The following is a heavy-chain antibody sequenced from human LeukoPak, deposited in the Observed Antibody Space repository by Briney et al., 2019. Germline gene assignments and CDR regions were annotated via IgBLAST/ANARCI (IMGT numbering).Heavy chain of an antibody. Sequence: SVKVSCKASGGTFSSYAISWVRQASGQGLEWMGRIIPILGIANYAQKFQGRVTITADKSTSTAYMELSSLRSEDTAVYYCARVVVTAIFDYWGQGTLVTVSS. D-gene: IGHD2-21*02. CDR3: ARVVVTAIFDY. J-gene: IGHJ4*02. CDR1: GGTFSSYA. CDR2: IIPILGIA. V-gene: IGHV1-69*04.